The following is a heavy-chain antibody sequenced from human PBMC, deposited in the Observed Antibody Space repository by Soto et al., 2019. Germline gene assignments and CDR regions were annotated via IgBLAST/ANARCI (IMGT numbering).Heavy chain of an antibody. CDR2: ISHDGSNK. D-gene: IGHD1-26*01. J-gene: IGHJ3*02. CDR1: GFTFSKYG. Sequence: QVQVVESGGGVVQPGRSLGLSCAASGFTFSKYGMHWVRLAPGKGLEWVAFISHDGSNKYYGDSVKGRFTISRDNSKNTLSLQINSLRAEDTAVYYCVKGFGNYWAFDIWGQGTMVTVSS. CDR3: VKGFGNYWAFDI. V-gene: IGHV3-30*18.